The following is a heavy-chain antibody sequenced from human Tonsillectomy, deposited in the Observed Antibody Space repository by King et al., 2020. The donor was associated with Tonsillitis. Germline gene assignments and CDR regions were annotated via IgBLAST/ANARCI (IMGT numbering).Heavy chain of an antibody. V-gene: IGHV4-31*01. J-gene: IGHJ4*02. D-gene: IGHD2-15*01. Sequence: QVQLQESGPGLVKPSQTLSLTCTDSGGSISRGDDFWIWIRQPPGKGLELIAYISYTGSTYYKPSLKSLVTISVYTSKNQFSLRLTSVSAADTAVYYCAGSGATFDSWGQGTLVTVSS. CDR2: ISYTGST. CDR3: AGSGATFDS. CDR1: GGSISRGDDF.